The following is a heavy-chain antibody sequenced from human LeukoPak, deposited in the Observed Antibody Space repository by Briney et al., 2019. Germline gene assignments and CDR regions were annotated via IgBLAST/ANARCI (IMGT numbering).Heavy chain of an antibody. J-gene: IGHJ6*02. CDR1: GFTFSSYA. CDR2: ISYDGSNK. V-gene: IGHV3-30-3*01. Sequence: GGFLRLSCAASGFTFSSYAMHWVRQAPGKGLEWVAVISYDGSNKYYADSVKGRFTISRDNSKNTLYLQMNSLRAEDTAVYYCARDPLLWFGELLGPSDYYYGMDVWGQGTTVTVSS. CDR3: ARDPLLWFGELLGPSDYYYGMDV. D-gene: IGHD3-10*01.